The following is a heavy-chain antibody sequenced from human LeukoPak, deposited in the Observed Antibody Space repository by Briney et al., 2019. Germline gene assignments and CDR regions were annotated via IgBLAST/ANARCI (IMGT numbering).Heavy chain of an antibody. V-gene: IGHV1-8*01. D-gene: IGHD6-13*01. CDR2: MNPNSGNT. CDR1: GHTFTSYD. Sequence: GASVKVSCKASGHTFTSYDINWVRQATGQGLEWMGWMNPNSGNTGYAQKFQGRVTMTRNTSISTAYMELSSLRSEDTAVYYCARVGSSWYRYYYGMDVWGQGTTVTVSS. CDR3: ARVGSSWYRYYYGMDV. J-gene: IGHJ6*02.